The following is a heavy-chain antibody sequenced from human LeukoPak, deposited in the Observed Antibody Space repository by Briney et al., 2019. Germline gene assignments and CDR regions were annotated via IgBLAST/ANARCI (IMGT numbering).Heavy chain of an antibody. J-gene: IGHJ6*02. CDR3: APIFGVVKNGMDV. Sequence: GGSLRLSCAASRFTFSSYAMSWVRQAPGKGLEWVSGISGSGGDTSYADSVRGRFTISRDNSKNTLYLQMNSLRAEDTAVYYCAPIFGVVKNGMDVWGQGTTVTVSS. V-gene: IGHV3-23*01. CDR2: ISGSGGDT. D-gene: IGHD3-3*01. CDR1: RFTFSSYA.